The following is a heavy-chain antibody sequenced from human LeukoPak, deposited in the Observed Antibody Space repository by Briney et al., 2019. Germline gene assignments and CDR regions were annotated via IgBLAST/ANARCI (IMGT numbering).Heavy chain of an antibody. CDR3: ARDPLGDCSGGSCLLGYYYYGMDV. CDR2: INPNSGGT. V-gene: IGHV1-2*02. J-gene: IGHJ6*02. Sequence: ASVKVSCKASGYTFTGYYMHWVRQAPGQGLEWMGWINPNSGGTNYAQKFQGRVTITADKSTSTAHMELSSLRSEDTAVYYCARDPLGDCSGGSCLLGYYYYGMDVWGQGTTVTVSS. CDR1: GYTFTGYY. D-gene: IGHD2-15*01.